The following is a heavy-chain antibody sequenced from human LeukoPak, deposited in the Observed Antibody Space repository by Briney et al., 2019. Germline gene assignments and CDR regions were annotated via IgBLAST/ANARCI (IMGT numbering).Heavy chain of an antibody. CDR2: IKQDGSEK. J-gene: IGHJ4*02. V-gene: IGHV3-7*01. CDR3: ARVGATLDY. D-gene: IGHD1-26*01. CDR1: GFTFSNYW. Sequence: PGGSLRLSCAASGFTFSNYWMSWVRQAPGKGLEWVANIKQDGSEKYYVDSLKGRFTISRDNAKNSLYLQMNSLRAEDTAVYYCARVGATLDYWGQGALVTVSS.